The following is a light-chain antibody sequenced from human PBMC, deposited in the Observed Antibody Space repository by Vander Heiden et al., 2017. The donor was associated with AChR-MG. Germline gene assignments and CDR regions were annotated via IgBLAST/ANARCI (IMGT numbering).Light chain of an antibody. CDR2: DVS. CDR3: GSYRGSNTI. J-gene: IGLJ2*01. V-gene: IGLV2-14*03. Sequence: QYPLTQPASVSGSPGQSITISCTGTSSDVGRHNYVSWYQQHPGQAPRLILFDVSYRPSGISDRFPGSKSGYTASLTISGLQAEDEADYYCGSYRGSNTIFGGGTKLTVL. CDR1: SSDVGRHNY.